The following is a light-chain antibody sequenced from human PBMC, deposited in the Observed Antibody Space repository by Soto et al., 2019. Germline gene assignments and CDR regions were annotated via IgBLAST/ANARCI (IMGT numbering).Light chain of an antibody. CDR2: VTS. J-gene: IGLJ3*02. CDR3: QSYDSSLRGGGWV. V-gene: IGLV1-40*01. Sequence: QAVVTQTPSVSGAPGQTVTIYCTGSSSNIGAGYDVHWYQQVPGTAPKLLIYVTSNRPSGVPERFSGSKSGTSASLAITGLQAEDEADYYCQSYDSSLRGGGWVFGGGTKVTVL. CDR1: SSNIGAGYD.